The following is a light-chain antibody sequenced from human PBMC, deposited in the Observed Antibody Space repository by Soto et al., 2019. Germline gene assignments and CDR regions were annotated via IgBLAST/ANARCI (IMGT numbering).Light chain of an antibody. CDR3: SSYGSSGTSV. Sequence: QSLLTQPASVAGSPGQSITSSCAGTSSDVGGYDFVSWYQHHPGRAPKLLIYEVSGRPSGVSYRFSGSKSGNTASLIISGLQAEDEAYYYCSSYGSSGTSVFGTGTKVT. J-gene: IGLJ1*01. CDR2: EVS. CDR1: SSDVGGYDF. V-gene: IGLV2-14*01.